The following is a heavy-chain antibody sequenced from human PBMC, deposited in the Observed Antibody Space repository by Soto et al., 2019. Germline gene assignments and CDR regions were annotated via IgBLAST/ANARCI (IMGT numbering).Heavy chain of an antibody. CDR1: GGSINTYY. Sequence: SETLSLTCTVSGGSINTYYWSWIRQPPGKGLEWIGFIYYSGSTNYNPSLKSRVTISVDTSKNQFSLKLSSVTAVDTAVYYCARGWRTSPNWFDSWGQGTQVTVSS. D-gene: IGHD2-2*01. CDR3: ARGWRTSPNWFDS. J-gene: IGHJ5*01. CDR2: IYYSGST. V-gene: IGHV4-59*01.